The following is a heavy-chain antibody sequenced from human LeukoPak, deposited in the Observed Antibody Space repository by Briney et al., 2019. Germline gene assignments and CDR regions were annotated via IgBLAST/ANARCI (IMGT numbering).Heavy chain of an antibody. CDR2: IKQDGSER. V-gene: IGHV3-7*01. CDR3: ERVAQYYDFWSGYYSYYGMDV. CDR1: GFTFSSYW. Sequence: GGSLRLSCAASGFTFSSYWMSWVRQAPGKGLEGVANIKQDGSERYYVDSVKGRFTISRDNGKNSLYLQMNSLRAEDTAVYYCERVAQYYDFWSGYYSYYGMDVWGQGTTVTVSS. J-gene: IGHJ6*02. D-gene: IGHD3-3*01.